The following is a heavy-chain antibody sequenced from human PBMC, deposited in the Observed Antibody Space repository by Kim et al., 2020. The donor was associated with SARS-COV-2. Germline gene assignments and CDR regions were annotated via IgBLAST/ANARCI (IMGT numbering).Heavy chain of an antibody. CDR3: ARRVHDYYGSGANYYFDY. D-gene: IGHD3-10*01. V-gene: IGHV1-18*01. CDR1: GFIFTRYG. Sequence: ASVKVSCKASGFIFTRYGINWVRQAPGQGLEWMGWIGVYNDDTKYGQKFQGRVTMTTDTSTDTAYMELRNLRSDDTAVYYCARRVHDYYGSGANYYFDYWGQGTLVSVS. CDR2: IGVYNDDT. J-gene: IGHJ4*02.